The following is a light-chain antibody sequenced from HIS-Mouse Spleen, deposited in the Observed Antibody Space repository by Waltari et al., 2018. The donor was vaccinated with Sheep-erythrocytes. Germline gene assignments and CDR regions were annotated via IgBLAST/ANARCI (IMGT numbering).Light chain of an antibody. V-gene: IGKV2-28*01. Sequence: DIVMTQSQLSLPVTPGEPASISCRSSQSLLHSNGYNYLDWYLQNPGQSPQLLIYLGSNRASGVPDRFSGSGSGTDFTLKISRVEAEDVGVYYCMQALQTPWTFGQGTKVEIK. CDR1: QSLLHSNGYNY. CDR2: LGS. CDR3: MQALQTPWT. J-gene: IGKJ1*01.